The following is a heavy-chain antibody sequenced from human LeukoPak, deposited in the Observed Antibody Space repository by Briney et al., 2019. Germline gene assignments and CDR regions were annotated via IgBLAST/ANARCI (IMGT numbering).Heavy chain of an antibody. Sequence: GGSLRLSCAASGFTFSSYGMHWVRQAPGKGLEWVAVISYDGTTKYYADSVKGRFTISRDNSKNTLYLQMNSLRADDTALYYCARLYSSSWLSPFDYWGQGTLVTVSS. J-gene: IGHJ4*02. D-gene: IGHD6-13*01. CDR2: ISYDGTTK. CDR3: ARLYSSSWLSPFDY. V-gene: IGHV3-30*19. CDR1: GFTFSSYG.